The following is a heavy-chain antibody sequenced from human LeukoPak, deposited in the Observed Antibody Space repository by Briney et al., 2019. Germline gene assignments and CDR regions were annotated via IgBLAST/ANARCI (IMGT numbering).Heavy chain of an antibody. D-gene: IGHD5-18*01. CDR3: AKDPNRIQLWSYYFDY. CDR1: GFTFSSYW. J-gene: IGHJ4*02. CDR2: IKHDGSEK. Sequence: GGSLRLSCAASGFTFSSYWMSWVRQAPGKGLEWVANIKHDGSEKYYVDSVKGRFTISRDYSKNTLYLQMNSLRAEDTAVYYCAKDPNRIQLWSYYFDYWGQGTLVTVSS. V-gene: IGHV3-7*03.